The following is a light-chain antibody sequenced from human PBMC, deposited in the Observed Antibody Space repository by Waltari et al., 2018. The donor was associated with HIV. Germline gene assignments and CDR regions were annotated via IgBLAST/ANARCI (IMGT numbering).Light chain of an antibody. CDR3: QQRSNWPPRLT. Sequence: EIVLTQSPATLSLSPGERATLSCRASQSVSSYLAWYQQKPGQAPRLLIYDASNRATGIPARFSGSGSGTDFTLTISSLVPEDFAVYYCQQRSNWPPRLTFGQGTRLEIK. V-gene: IGKV3-11*01. J-gene: IGKJ5*01. CDR1: QSVSSY. CDR2: DAS.